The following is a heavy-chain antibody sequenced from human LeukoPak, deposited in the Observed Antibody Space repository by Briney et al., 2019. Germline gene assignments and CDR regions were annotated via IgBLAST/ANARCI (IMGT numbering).Heavy chain of an antibody. CDR2: ISSSSSYI. Sequence: PGGSLRLSCAASGFTFSSYSMNWVRQAPGKGLEWVSSISSSSSYIYYADSVKGRFTISRDNAKNTLYLQMNSLRAEDTAVYYCAGDGLPLIVGDYYYYGMDVWGQGTTVTVSS. CDR3: AGDGLPLIVGDYYYYGMDV. V-gene: IGHV3-21*01. D-gene: IGHD1-26*01. J-gene: IGHJ6*02. CDR1: GFTFSSYS.